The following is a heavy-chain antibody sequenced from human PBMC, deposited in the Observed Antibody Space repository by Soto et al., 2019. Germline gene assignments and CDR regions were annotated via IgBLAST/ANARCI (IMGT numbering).Heavy chain of an antibody. CDR1: GYTFTSYY. CDR2: INPSGGST. Sequence: GASVKVSCKASGYTFTSYYMHWVRQAPGQGLEWMGIINPSGGSTSYAQKFQGRVTMTRDTSISTAYMELSRLRSDDTAVYYCARDLLVGQRWPIQLWFSSWFDPWGQGTLVTVSS. D-gene: IGHD5-18*01. CDR3: ARDLLVGQRWPIQLWFSSWFDP. J-gene: IGHJ5*02. V-gene: IGHV1-46*01.